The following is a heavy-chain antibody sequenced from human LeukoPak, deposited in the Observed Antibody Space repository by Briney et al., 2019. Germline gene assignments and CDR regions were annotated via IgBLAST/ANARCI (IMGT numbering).Heavy chain of an antibody. CDR3: ARVQQLGQGFHY. D-gene: IGHD6-13*01. Sequence: SQTLSLTCAISGDSVSSNSAAWNWIRQSPSRGLELLGSTYYRSRWYNDYALSVKSRISINPDTSKNQFSLQLNSVTPEDTAVYYCARVQQLGQGFHYWGLGTLVTVSS. CDR2: TYYRSRWYN. J-gene: IGHJ4*02. CDR1: GDSVSSNSAA. V-gene: IGHV6-1*01.